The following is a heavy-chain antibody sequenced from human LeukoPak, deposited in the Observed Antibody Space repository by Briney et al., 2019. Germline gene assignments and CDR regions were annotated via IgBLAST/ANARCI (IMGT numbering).Heavy chain of an antibody. V-gene: IGHV1-8*01. D-gene: IGHD3-10*01. CDR1: GYTFTSYD. J-gene: IGHJ3*02. Sequence: ASVKVSCKASGYTFTSYDINWVRQATGQGLEWMGWMNPNSGNTGYAQKFQGRVTMTRNTSISTAYMELSSLRSEDTAVYYCARGLTYYYGSGSYLHDAFDIWGQGTMVTVPS. CDR2: MNPNSGNT. CDR3: ARGLTYYYGSGSYLHDAFDI.